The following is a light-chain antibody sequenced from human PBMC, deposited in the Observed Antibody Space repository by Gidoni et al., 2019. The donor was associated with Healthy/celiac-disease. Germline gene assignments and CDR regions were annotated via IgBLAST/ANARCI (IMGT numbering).Light chain of an antibody. J-gene: IGLJ3*02. Sequence: QSVLTQPPSVPGAHGQSVTLTCTGSSSNVGACYDLHWYQHLPATAPKLLIYGNSNRPAGVPDRFSGSKSGTSASLAITVLQAEDEADYYCQSYDSSLSGWVFGGGTKLTVL. V-gene: IGLV1-40*01. CDR3: QSYDSSLSGWV. CDR1: SSNVGACYD. CDR2: GNS.